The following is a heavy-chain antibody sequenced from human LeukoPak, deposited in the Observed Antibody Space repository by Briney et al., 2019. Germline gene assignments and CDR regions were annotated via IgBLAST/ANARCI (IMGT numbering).Heavy chain of an antibody. CDR1: GGSISSGGYY. J-gene: IGHJ5*02. CDR2: IYYSGST. CDR3: ARGAYCSGGSCYSGFDP. D-gene: IGHD2-15*01. V-gene: IGHV4-31*03. Sequence: PSETLSLTCTVSGGSISSGGYYWSWIRQHPGKGLKWIGYIYYSGSTYYNPSLKSRVTISVDTSKNQFSLKLSSVTAADTAVYYCARGAYCSGGSCYSGFDPWGQGTLVTVSS.